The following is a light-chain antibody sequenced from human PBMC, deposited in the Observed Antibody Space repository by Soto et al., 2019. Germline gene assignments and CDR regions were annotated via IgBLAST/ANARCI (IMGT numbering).Light chain of an antibody. V-gene: IGLV2-14*01. CDR3: SAYTSSDTGV. Sequence: QAALTQPASVSGSPGQSITISCTGTSSDIGHYDYVSWYQQHPGKAPKLMIYEVNYRPSGVSNRFSGSKSGNTASLTISGLQAEDEADYYCSAYTSSDTGVFGTGTKVTVL. CDR2: EVN. J-gene: IGLJ1*01. CDR1: SSDIGHYDY.